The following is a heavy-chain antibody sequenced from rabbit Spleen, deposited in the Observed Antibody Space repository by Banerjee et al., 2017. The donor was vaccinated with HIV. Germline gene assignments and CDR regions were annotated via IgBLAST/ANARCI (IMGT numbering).Heavy chain of an antibody. CDR2: IYTGNAKT. CDR1: GFSFSSNDY. V-gene: IGHV1S40*01. Sequence: QSLEESGGDLVKPGASLTLTCTASGFSFSSNDYMCWVRQAPGKGLEWIACIYTGNAKTYYASWAKGRFTISKTSSTTLTLQMTSLTAADTATYFCARSTYGYDDYADLYYAAMDLWGPGTLVTVS. D-gene: IGHD6-1*01. CDR3: ARSTYGYDDYADLYYAAMDL. J-gene: IGHJ6*01.